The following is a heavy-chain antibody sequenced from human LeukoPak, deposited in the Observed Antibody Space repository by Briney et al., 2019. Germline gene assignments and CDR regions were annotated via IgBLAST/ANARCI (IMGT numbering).Heavy chain of an antibody. CDR2: IYYTGSV. CDR1: GCSIKNEHW. J-gene: IGHJ4*02. V-gene: IGHV4-4*02. D-gene: IGHD3-3*01. CDR3: ARHYDLWSAYSY. Sequence: PSVTLSFTGTGYGCSIKNEHWLRRVRGSPREWLEWIGEIYYTGSVNYNLSLGSRVTISRDTSKSQFSLMLRSVTAADTAVYYCARHYDLWSAYSYWGQGLLVTVSS.